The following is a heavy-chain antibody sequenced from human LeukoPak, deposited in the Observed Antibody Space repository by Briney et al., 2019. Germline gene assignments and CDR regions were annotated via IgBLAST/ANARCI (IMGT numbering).Heavy chain of an antibody. J-gene: IGHJ4*02. CDR2: ISTSSSTI. CDR3: ARGPYYGSGSQFDY. CDR1: GFTFSSYT. Sequence: GGSLRLSCAASGFTFSSYTMNWVRQAPGKGLEWVSYISTSSSTIYYADSVKGRFTISRDNAKNSLYLQMNSLRVEDTAVYYCARGPYYGSGSQFDYWGQGTLVTVSS. D-gene: IGHD3-10*01. V-gene: IGHV3-48*01.